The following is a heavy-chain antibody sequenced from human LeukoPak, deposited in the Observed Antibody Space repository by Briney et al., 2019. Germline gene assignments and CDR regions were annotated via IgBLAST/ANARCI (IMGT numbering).Heavy chain of an antibody. V-gene: IGHV3-48*01. CDR2: ISSSSSTI. CDR3: ARGDKYYGSGSPDY. Sequence: GGSLRLSCAASGFTFSSYSMNWVRQAPGKGLEWVSYISSSSSTIYYADSVKGRFIISRDNAKNSLYLQMNSLRAEDTAVYYCARGDKYYGSGSPDYWGQGTLVTVSS. CDR1: GFTFSSYS. J-gene: IGHJ4*02. D-gene: IGHD3-10*01.